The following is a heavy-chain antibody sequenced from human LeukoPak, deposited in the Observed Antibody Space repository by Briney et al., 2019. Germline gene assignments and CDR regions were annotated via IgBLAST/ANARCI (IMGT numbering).Heavy chain of an antibody. V-gene: IGHV4-4*07. CDR3: ARLSGSSWYPGSKGNWYFSL. CDR1: GVSISAYY. J-gene: IGHJ2*01. D-gene: IGHD6-13*01. Sequence: SETLSLTCSVSGVSISAYYWSWIRQPAGKGLEWIGRIYPGESIYASENTNYNPSLKSRVTISVDTSTKQCSLKLSSVTAADTAVYYCARLSGSSWYPGSKGNWYFSLWGRGNLVTVSS. CDR2: IYPGESIYASENT.